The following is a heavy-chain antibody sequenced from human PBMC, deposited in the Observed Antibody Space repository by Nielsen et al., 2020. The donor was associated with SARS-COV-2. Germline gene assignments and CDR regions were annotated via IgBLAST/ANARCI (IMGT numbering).Heavy chain of an antibody. D-gene: IGHD6-19*01. J-gene: IGHJ4*02. CDR2: ISASSSDI. CDR1: GVSFRTYS. V-gene: IGHV3-21*01. CDR3: ASGPLAVAPDS. Sequence: GESLKISCAAAGVSFRTYSMNWVRQAPGKGLEWVSMISASSSDIYYADSVKGRFTISRDNAKNSLYLQMNGLRPEDTAVYYCASGPLAVAPDSWGQGTLVTVSS.